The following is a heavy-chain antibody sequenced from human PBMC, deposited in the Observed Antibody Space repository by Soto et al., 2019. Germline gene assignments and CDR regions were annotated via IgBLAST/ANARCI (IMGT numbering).Heavy chain of an antibody. J-gene: IGHJ6*02. D-gene: IGHD5-18*01. CDR2: ISWDGGST. V-gene: IGHV3-43*01. CDR1: GFTFSSHW. Sequence: QPGGSLRLSCAASGFTFSSHWMHWVRQAPGKGLEWVSLISWDGGSTYYADSVKGRFTISRDNSKNSLYLQMNSLRTEDTALYYCAKDRVDTAMIVYGMDVWGQGTTVTVSS. CDR3: AKDRVDTAMIVYGMDV.